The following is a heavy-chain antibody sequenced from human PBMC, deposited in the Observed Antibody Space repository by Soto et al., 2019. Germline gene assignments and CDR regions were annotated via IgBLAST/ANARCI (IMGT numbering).Heavy chain of an antibody. J-gene: IGHJ3*02. CDR3: ARDPYNRCGYGAFDI. D-gene: IGHD3-22*01. V-gene: IGHV3-7*04. Sequence: EVQLMEPGGGLVQPGGSLILSCVASGISLSDSYMAWVRQAPGKGLEWVANIKPDGSATYHVASVKGRFTISRDNAKNSVYLQMNSLSVEDTAVYYCARDPYNRCGYGAFDIWGQGTMVSVSS. CDR2: IKPDGSAT. CDR1: GISLSDSY.